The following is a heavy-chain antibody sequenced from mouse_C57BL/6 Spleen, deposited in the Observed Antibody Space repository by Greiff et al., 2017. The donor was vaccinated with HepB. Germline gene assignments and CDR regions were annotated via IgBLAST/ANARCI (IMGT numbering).Heavy chain of an antibody. CDR2: IDPSYSYT. V-gene: IGHV1-69*01. CDR3: AREGLKGFAY. Sequence: QVQLQQPGAELVMPGASVKLSCKASGYTFTSYWMHWVKQRPGQGLEWIGEIDPSYSYTNYNQKFKGKSTLTVDKSSSTDYMQLSSLTSEDSAVYYCAREGLKGFAYWGQGTLVTVSA. D-gene: IGHD1-3*01. J-gene: IGHJ3*01. CDR1: GYTFTSYW.